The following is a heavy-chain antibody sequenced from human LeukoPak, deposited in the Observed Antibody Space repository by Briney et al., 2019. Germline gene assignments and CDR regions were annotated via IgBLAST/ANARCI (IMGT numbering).Heavy chain of an antibody. CDR3: ARDLMARSVVAALDY. J-gene: IGHJ4*02. Sequence: ASVKVSCKASGYTFTSYGISWVRQAPGQGLEWMGWISAYNGNTNYAQKLQGRVTMTTDTSTSTAYMELRSLRSDDTAVYYCARDLMARSVVAALDYWGQGTLVTVSS. V-gene: IGHV1-18*01. CDR1: GYTFTSYG. D-gene: IGHD2-15*01. CDR2: ISAYNGNT.